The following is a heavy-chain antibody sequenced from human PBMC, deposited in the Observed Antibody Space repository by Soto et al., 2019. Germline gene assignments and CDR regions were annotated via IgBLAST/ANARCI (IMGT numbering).Heavy chain of an antibody. CDR3: ARREAVASDY. D-gene: IGHD6-19*01. J-gene: IGHJ4*02. CDR1: GFTFSYYY. V-gene: IGHV3-11*06. CDR2: ISSSSSYT. Sequence: GGSLRLSCGASGFTFSYYYMSWVRQAPGKGLEWVSYISSSSSYTNYADSVKGRFTISRDNAKNSLYLQMNSLRAEDTAVYYCARREAVASDYWGQGTLVTVSS.